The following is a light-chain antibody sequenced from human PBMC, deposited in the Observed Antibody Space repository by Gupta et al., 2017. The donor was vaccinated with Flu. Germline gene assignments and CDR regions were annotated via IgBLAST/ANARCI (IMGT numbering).Light chain of an antibody. Sequence: SLGERAAINCRSSQSRLSSAQNAYALAGYQQKPGQPPKLLIYWASTRGSGVPDRFSGSGSETDFTLTINSLQAEDVAVYYCQQVDSSPRTFGQGTKVEIK. CDR1: QSRLSSAQNAYA. CDR3: QQVDSSPRT. J-gene: IGKJ1*01. CDR2: WAS. V-gene: IGKV4-1*01.